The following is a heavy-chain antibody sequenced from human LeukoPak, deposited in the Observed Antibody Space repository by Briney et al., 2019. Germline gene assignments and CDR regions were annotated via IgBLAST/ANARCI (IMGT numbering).Heavy chain of an antibody. CDR1: GGSISSGGYY. Sequence: SETLSLTCTVSGGSISSGGYYWSWIRQHPGKGLEWIGYIYYSGSTYYNPSLKSRVTISVDTSKNQFSLKLSSVTAADTAVYYCARLGTAHGDFDYWGQGTLVTVSS. CDR3: ARLGTAHGDFDY. D-gene: IGHD5-18*01. CDR2: IYYSGST. J-gene: IGHJ4*02. V-gene: IGHV4-31*03.